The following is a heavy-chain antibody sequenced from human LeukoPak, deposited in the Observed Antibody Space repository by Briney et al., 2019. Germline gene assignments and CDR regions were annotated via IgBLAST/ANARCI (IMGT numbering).Heavy chain of an antibody. J-gene: IGHJ4*02. CDR3: ARGFRRVDY. V-gene: IGHV4-34*01. CDR1: GGSFSGYC. Sequence: SDTLSLTCAVYGGSFSGYCWSWIRQPPGKGLEWIGEINHSGSTNYNPSLKSRVTISVDTSKNQFSLKLSSVTAADTAVYYCARGFRRVDYWGQGTLVTVSS. CDR2: INHSGST.